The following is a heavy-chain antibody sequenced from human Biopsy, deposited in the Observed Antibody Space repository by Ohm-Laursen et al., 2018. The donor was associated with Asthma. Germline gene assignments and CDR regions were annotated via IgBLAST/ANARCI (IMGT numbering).Heavy chain of an antibody. V-gene: IGHV4-39*01. CDR2: ISYGGKT. CDR1: GGSMTPTGHY. Sequence: VTLSLTCTVSGGSMTPTGHYWDWIRQAPGKGLEWIGYISYGGKTSYNPSLKNRVTISRDTSKNQFSLRLTSVTAADTAVYFCARRITIFGVVQKDHGMDAWGQGTTVIVSS. D-gene: IGHD3-3*01. CDR3: ARRITIFGVVQKDHGMDA. J-gene: IGHJ6*02.